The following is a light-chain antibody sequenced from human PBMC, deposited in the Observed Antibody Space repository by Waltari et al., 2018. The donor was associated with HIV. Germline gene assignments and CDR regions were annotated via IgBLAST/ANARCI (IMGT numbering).Light chain of an antibody. V-gene: IGLV2-14*03. Sequence: QSALTQPASVSGSPGQSITISCTGSTNDVGGYDYVSWYQQHPGKAPKLMIYDVSNRPSGVSSRFSGFKSGNTASLTISGLQAEDEADYYCSSYTSSSTLGVFGGGTKLTVL. CDR1: TNDVGGYDY. CDR3: SSYTSSSTLGV. CDR2: DVS. J-gene: IGLJ2*01.